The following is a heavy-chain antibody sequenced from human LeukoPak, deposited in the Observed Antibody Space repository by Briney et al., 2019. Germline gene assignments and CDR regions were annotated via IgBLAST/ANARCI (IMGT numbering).Heavy chain of an antibody. Sequence: GGSLRLSCTAYGFTLSNYWMSWVRQAPGKGLEWVANINQGESEKYYVDSVKGRFAISRDNAKNSLYLQMNSLRDEDTAVCYCAKDPTTVTTNDYWGQGTLVTVSS. D-gene: IGHD4-17*01. CDR3: AKDPTTVTTNDY. J-gene: IGHJ4*02. V-gene: IGHV3-7*03. CDR2: INQGESEK. CDR1: GFTLSNYW.